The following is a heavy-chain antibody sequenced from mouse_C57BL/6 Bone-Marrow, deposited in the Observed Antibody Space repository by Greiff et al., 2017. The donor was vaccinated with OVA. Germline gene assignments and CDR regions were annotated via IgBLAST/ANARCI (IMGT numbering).Heavy chain of an antibody. J-gene: IGHJ4*01. CDR3: ARQAYGYAMDY. D-gene: IGHD1-1*01. V-gene: IGHV5-2*01. Sequence: EVQLVESGGGLVQPGESLKLSCESNEYEFPSHDMSWVRKTPEKRLELVAAINSDGGSTYYPDTMERRFIISRDNSKNTLCLQISSLRSEDTALYYCARQAYGYAMDYWGQGTSVTVSS. CDR2: INSDGGST. CDR1: EYEFPSHD.